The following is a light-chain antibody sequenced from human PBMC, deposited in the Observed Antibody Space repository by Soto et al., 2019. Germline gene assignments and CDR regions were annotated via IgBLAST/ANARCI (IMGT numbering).Light chain of an antibody. Sequence: QCVRTKAASGSGTAGERVSIPYYGSSYNIGTNSVNWYQQLPGTAPKLLIYTNNQRPSGVPDRFSGSKSGTSASLAVSGLQSEDEADYYCAAWDDSLNGYVFGTGTKVTVL. CDR2: TNN. CDR1: SYNIGTNS. J-gene: IGLJ1*01. V-gene: IGLV1-44*01. CDR3: AAWDDSLNGYV.